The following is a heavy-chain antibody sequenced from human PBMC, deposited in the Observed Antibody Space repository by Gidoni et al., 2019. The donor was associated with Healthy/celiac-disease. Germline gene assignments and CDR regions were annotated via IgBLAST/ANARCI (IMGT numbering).Heavy chain of an antibody. V-gene: IGHV2-26*01. J-gene: IGHJ5*02. CDR3: ARIKRGNYYGSGSHPGAAWFDP. Sequence: VTLKESGPVLLKPTETLTLTCTFSGVSLSHARMGVSWIRQPQGKALEWLAHIFSNDEKSYSTSLKSRLTISKDTSKSQVVLTMTNMDPVDTATYYCARIKRGNYYGSGSHPGAAWFDPWGQGTLVTVSS. CDR2: IFSNDEK. CDR1: GVSLSHARMG. D-gene: IGHD3-10*01.